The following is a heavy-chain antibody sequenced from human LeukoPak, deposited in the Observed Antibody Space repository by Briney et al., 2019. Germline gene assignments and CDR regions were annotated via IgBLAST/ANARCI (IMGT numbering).Heavy chain of an antibody. Sequence: GGSLRLSCAASGFTFSSYEMNWVRQAPGKGLEWVSYISSSGSTIYYADFVKGRFTISRDNAKNSLYLQMNSLRAEDTAVYYCARLYSSSSGLRASDYWGQGTLVIVSS. D-gene: IGHD6-6*01. CDR3: ARLYSSSSGLRASDY. CDR1: GFTFSSYE. CDR2: ISSSGSTI. J-gene: IGHJ4*02. V-gene: IGHV3-48*03.